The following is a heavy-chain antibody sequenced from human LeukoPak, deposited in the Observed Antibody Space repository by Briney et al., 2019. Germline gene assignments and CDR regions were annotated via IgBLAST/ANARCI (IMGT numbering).Heavy chain of an antibody. D-gene: IGHD6-13*01. V-gene: IGHV3-23*01. CDR1: GFTFSSYD. CDR3: ANFLLLAAADICDF. Sequence: PGGSLRLSCAAYGFTFSSYDMSWVRQAPGKGLEWVSAIRGRGDTPYYADSVRRRFTITSDNYNHTLSLPLNSLRPEDTALYYCANFLLLAAADICDFWGQGSLVTVPS. CDR2: IRGRGDTP. J-gene: IGHJ4*02.